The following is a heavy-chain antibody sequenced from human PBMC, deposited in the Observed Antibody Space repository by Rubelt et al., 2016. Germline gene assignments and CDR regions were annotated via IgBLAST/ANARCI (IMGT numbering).Heavy chain of an antibody. CDR1: GGSISSYY. D-gene: IGHD6-13*01. CDR2: IYTSGST. J-gene: IGHJ6*02. Sequence: QLQLQESGPGLVKPSETLSLTCTVSGGSISSYYWSWIRQPAGKGLEWIGRIYTSGSTNYNPSLKSRVTRSVYTSKNQFSLKLGDVPAADTAVYYCARTARIAAAGMDVWGQGTTVTVS. CDR3: ARTARIAAAGMDV. V-gene: IGHV4-4*07.